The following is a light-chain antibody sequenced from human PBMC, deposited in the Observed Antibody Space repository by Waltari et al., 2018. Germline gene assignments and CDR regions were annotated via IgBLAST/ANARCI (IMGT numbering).Light chain of an antibody. CDR1: SSNIGVNT. J-gene: IGLJ2*01. Sequence: QSVLTQPPSASGTPGQTVTISCSGSSSNIGVNTVNWYQQLPGTAPKLLIYTDNLRPSGVPDRSSGSKSGTSASLAISGLQSEDEADYHCQTWDDSLNGVVFGGGTKLTVL. CDR3: QTWDDSLNGVV. CDR2: TDN. V-gene: IGLV1-44*01.